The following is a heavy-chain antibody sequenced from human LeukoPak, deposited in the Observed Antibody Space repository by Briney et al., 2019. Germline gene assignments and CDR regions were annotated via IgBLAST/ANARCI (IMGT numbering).Heavy chain of an antibody. CDR1: GGSISGYY. V-gene: IGHV4-59*01. Sequence: SETLSLTCAVSGGSISGYYWSWIRQPPGKGLECIGYIYDSGTTNYNPSFKSRITISTDTSKNQLSLNLTSVTAADAAVYYCARASYSSSWYPYYYGIDVWGQGTTVTVSS. CDR3: ARASYSSSWYPYYYGIDV. J-gene: IGHJ6*02. CDR2: IYDSGTT. D-gene: IGHD6-13*01.